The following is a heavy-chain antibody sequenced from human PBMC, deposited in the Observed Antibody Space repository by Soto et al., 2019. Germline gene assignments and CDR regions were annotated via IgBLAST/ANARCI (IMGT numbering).Heavy chain of an antibody. Sequence: EVQLVESGGGLVQPGGSLRLSCAASGFTVSSNYMSWVRQAPGKGLEWVSVIYSGGSTYYADSVKGRFTISRDNSKNTLYLQMKSLRAEDTAVYYCERVPAAWIFDYWGQGTLVTVSS. CDR1: GFTVSSNY. V-gene: IGHV3-66*01. CDR3: ERVPAAWIFDY. D-gene: IGHD2-2*01. J-gene: IGHJ4*02. CDR2: IYSGGST.